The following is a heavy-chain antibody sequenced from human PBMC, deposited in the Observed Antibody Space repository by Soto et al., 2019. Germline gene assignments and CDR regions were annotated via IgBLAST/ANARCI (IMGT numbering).Heavy chain of an antibody. CDR1: GGSISSYY. V-gene: IGHV4-59*01. CDR2: IYYSGST. Sequence: PSETLSLTCTVSGGSISSYYWSWIRQPPGKGLEWIGYIYYSGSTNYNPSLKSRVTISVDTSKNQFSLKLSSVTAADTAVYYCARDTIAAAGNYYYYYGMDVWGQGTTVTV. CDR3: ARDTIAAAGNYYYYYGMDV. J-gene: IGHJ6*02. D-gene: IGHD6-13*01.